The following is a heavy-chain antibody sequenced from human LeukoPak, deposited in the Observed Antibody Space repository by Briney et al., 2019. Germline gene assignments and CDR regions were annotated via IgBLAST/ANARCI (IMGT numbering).Heavy chain of an antibody. V-gene: IGHV3-23*01. CDR2: ISGACGST. D-gene: IGHD1-7*01. CDR1: RFTFSTYA. CDR3: TRYVWDYEEADANYFDY. Sequence: GGSLRLSCAASRFTFSTYAMRWVRQAPGKGLEGVSDISGACGSTYYADSVKGRFTISIDNSKETLYLQMISLRAEDTTLYHCTRYVWDYEEADANYFDYWGQGTLVTVSS. J-gene: IGHJ4*02.